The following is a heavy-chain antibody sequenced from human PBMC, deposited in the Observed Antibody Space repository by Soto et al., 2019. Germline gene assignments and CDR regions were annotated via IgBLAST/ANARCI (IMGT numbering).Heavy chain of an antibody. Sequence: GGSLRLSCAASGFTFDDYAMHWVRQAPGKGLEWVSGISWNSGSIGYADSVKGRFTISRDNAKNSLYLQMNSLRAEDTALYYCAKDIGITFGGVIEPKFDYWGQGTLVTVSS. V-gene: IGHV3-9*01. CDR1: GFTFDDYA. CDR3: AKDIGITFGGVIEPKFDY. J-gene: IGHJ4*02. D-gene: IGHD3-16*02. CDR2: ISWNSGSI.